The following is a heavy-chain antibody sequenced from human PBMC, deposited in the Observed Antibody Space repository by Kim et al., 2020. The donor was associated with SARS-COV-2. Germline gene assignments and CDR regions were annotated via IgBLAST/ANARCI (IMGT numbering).Heavy chain of an antibody. D-gene: IGHD5-12*01. V-gene: IGHV4-34*01. CDR3: ARGYSVSPYYYYYGMDV. J-gene: IGHJ6*02. Sequence: LKSRVTRSVDTSENQFSLKLSSVTAANTAVYYCARGYSVSPYYYYYGMDVWGQGTTVTVSS.